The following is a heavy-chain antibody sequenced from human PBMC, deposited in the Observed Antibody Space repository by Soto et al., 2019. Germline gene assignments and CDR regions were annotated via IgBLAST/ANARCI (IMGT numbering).Heavy chain of an antibody. CDR2: IHPSGGGS. CDR3: ARGGHIAVVTDSFDS. V-gene: IGHV1-46*02. Sequence: QVQLVQSGAEVKKPGASVKVSCKSSGYPFNTYYLHWLRQAPGQGLEWMGMIHPSGGGSTYAQKFLARATMTMYSSTSKVFMKLTSLRSADTAVYYCARGGHIAVVTDSFDSWGQGTLVTVSS. J-gene: IGHJ4*02. D-gene: IGHD2-21*02. CDR1: GYPFNTYY.